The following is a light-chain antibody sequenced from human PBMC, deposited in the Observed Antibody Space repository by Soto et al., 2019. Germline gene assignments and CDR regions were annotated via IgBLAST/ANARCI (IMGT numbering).Light chain of an antibody. CDR2: DVS. J-gene: IGLJ2*01. CDR1: SSDVGGYNY. V-gene: IGLV2-14*01. CDR3: SSYTGSSIVV. Sequence: QSALTQPASVSGSPGQSITISCTGTSSDVGGYNYVSWYQQHPGKAPKLMIYDVSNRPSGVSNRFSGSKSGNTASLTISGLQAEDEADYYCSSYTGSSIVVFCGGTKMTVL.